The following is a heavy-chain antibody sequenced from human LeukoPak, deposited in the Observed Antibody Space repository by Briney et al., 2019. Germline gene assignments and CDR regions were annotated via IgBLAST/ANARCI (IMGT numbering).Heavy chain of an antibody. CDR3: ARDQWLLRGGDHDAFDI. V-gene: IGHV4-4*02. D-gene: IGHD6-19*01. J-gene: IGHJ3*02. Sequence: SGTLSLTCAVSGGSISSTHWWNRVRQPPGKGLEWIGEIFHSGTTNYNPSLKSRVTISIDKSKNQFSLKLRSVTAADTAVYYCARDQWLLRGGDHDAFDIWGQGTMVTVSS. CDR2: IFHSGTT. CDR1: GGSISSTHW.